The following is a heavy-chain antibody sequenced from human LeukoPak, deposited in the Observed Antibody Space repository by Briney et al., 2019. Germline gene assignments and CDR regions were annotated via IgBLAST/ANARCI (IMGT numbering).Heavy chain of an antibody. J-gene: IGHJ4*02. CDR3: AKVSWPGTFASYHFDS. CDR1: GFTFSDHA. Sequence: PGGSLRLSCAASGFTFSDHAMSWVRQAPGKGLEWVSAIRGTGTTTFYAASVKGRFTISRDNSKNTADLQMNSLRAEDTAVYYCAKVSWPGTFASYHFDSWGQGTQVTVSS. CDR2: IRGTGTTT. V-gene: IGHV3-23*01. D-gene: IGHD3-16*01.